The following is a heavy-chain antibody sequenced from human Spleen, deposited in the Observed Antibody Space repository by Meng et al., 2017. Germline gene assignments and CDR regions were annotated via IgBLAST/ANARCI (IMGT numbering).Heavy chain of an antibody. CDR3: ARLLSTLIVVG. J-gene: IGHJ4*02. Sequence: SETLSLTCTVSGDSIFGYFWSWIRQSPGKGLECLGFIYYSGTTNYNPSLKSRVSISADRSKNQISLKLNSVTAADAAVYYCARLLSTLIVVGWGQGMLVTVSS. CDR2: IYYSGTT. D-gene: IGHD3-22*01. CDR1: GDSIFGYF. V-gene: IGHV4-59*01.